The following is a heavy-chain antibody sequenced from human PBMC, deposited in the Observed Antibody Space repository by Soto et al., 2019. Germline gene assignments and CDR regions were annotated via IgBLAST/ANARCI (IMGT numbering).Heavy chain of an antibody. Sequence: ASVKVSCKASGYTFTGYYMHWVRQAPGQGLEWMGWINPNSGGTNYAQKFQGWVTMTRDTSISTAYMELSRLRSDDTAVYYCTRSYCSGNSCYSNDAFYIWGQGTMVTVSS. CDR2: INPNSGGT. CDR3: TRSYCSGNSCYSNDAFYI. J-gene: IGHJ3*02. D-gene: IGHD2-15*01. CDR1: GYTFTGYY. V-gene: IGHV1-2*04.